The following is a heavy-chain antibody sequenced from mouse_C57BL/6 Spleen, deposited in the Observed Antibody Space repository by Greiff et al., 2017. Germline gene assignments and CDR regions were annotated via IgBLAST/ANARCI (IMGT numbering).Heavy chain of an antibody. D-gene: IGHD2-4*01. CDR1: SYTFTSYW. V-gene: IGHV1-53*01. CDR2: INPSNGGT. Sequence: QVQLQQPGAELVKPGASVKLSCKASSYTFTSYWMHWVKQRPGQGLEWIGNINPSNGGTNYNEKFKSKATLTVDKSSSTAYMQLSSLTSEDSAVYYCARGGGLRQDWFAYWGQGTLVTVSA. J-gene: IGHJ3*01. CDR3: ARGGGLRQDWFAY.